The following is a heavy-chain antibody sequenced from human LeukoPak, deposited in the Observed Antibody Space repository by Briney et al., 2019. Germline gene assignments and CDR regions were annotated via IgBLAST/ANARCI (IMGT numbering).Heavy chain of an antibody. CDR3: ARSWELGAFDI. J-gene: IGHJ3*02. Sequence: SQTLSLTCTVSGGSISSGSYYWSWIRQPPGKGLEWIGYIYYSGSTNYNPSLKSRVTISVDTSKNQFSLKLSSVTAADTAVYYCARSWELGAFDIWGQGTMVTVSS. CDR1: GGSISSGSYY. V-gene: IGHV4-61*01. D-gene: IGHD1-26*01. CDR2: IYYSGST.